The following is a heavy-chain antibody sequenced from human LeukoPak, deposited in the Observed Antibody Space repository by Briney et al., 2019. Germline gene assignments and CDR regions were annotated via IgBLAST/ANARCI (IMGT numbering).Heavy chain of an antibody. CDR1: GGSFSNYY. CDR2: INDGGST. Sequence: SDTLSLTYAVYGGSFSNYYWSWIRQPPGKGLEWMGEINDGGSTHYNPSLKSRVTMSVDTSNHQFSLKLNSMSAAHTPVYYCAKGHSASNYAYFDSWGQGTLVTVSS. V-gene: IGHV4-34*01. D-gene: IGHD1-26*01. J-gene: IGHJ4*02. CDR3: AKGHSASNYAYFDS.